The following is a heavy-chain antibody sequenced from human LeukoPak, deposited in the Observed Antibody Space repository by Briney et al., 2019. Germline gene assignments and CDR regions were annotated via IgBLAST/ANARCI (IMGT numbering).Heavy chain of an antibody. CDR2: ISGSGGST. J-gene: IGHJ4*02. V-gene: IGHV3-23*01. CDR3: ALNRYNWNDAYFDY. CDR1: GFTFSSYA. Sequence: GGSLRLPCAASGFTFSSYAMSWVRQAPGKGLEWVSAISGSGGSTYYADSVKGRFTISRDNSKNTLYLQMNSLRAEDTAVYYCALNRYNWNDAYFDYWGQGTLVTVSS. D-gene: IGHD1-20*01.